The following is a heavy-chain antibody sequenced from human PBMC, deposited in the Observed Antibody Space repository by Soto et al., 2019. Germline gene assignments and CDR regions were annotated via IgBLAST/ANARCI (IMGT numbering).Heavy chain of an antibody. CDR1: GFSFSSYT. J-gene: IGHJ4*02. Sequence: QVQLVESGGGVVQPGRSLRLSCAASGFSFSSYTMYWVRQAPGKGLEWVAVISYDGNDKYYADSVKGRITISRDNSKNTLYLKVNGLRAEDTAVYYCARDSDYSDSSGLSHWGQGTLVNVSS. CDR3: ARDSDYSDSSGLSH. V-gene: IGHV3-30-3*01. D-gene: IGHD3-22*01. CDR2: ISYDGNDK.